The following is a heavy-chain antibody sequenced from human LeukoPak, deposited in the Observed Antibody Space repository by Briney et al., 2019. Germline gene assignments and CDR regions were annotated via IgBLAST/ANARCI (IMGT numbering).Heavy chain of an antibody. CDR2: ISGSGGST. Sequence: GGSLTLSCAASGFTFSSYAMSWVRQAPGKGLEWVSAISGSGGSTYYADSVKGRFTITRDNSKNPLYLQMNSLRAEDTAVYYCAKRYPYSSSGELGSGDAFDIWGQETMVTVSS. CDR3: AKRYPYSSSGELGSGDAFDI. CDR1: GFTFSSYA. V-gene: IGHV3-23*01. J-gene: IGHJ3*02. D-gene: IGHD6-13*01.